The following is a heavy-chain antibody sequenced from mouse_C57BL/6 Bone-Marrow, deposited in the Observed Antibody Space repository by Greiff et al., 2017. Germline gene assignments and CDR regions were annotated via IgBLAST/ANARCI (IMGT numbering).Heavy chain of an antibody. CDR2: IHPNSGST. D-gene: IGHD1-1*01. V-gene: IGHV1-64*01. CDR3: ARYGTTVVPGD. Sequence: QVQLQQPGAELVKPGASVKLSCKASGYTFTSYWMHWVKQRPGQGLEWIGMIHPNSGSTNYNEKFKSKATLTVDKSSSTAYMQLSSLTSEDSAVYYCARYGTTVVPGDWGKGTTLTVAS. CDR1: GYTFTSYW. J-gene: IGHJ2*01.